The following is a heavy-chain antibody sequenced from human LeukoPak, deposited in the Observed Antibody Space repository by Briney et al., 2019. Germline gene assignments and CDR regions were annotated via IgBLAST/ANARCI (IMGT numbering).Heavy chain of an antibody. CDR1: GFSFSNHG. V-gene: IGHV3-30*03. CDR3: AREATWGQWYFDH. J-gene: IGHJ4*02. CDR2: IASDGGAK. Sequence: PGTSLRLSCVASGFSFSNHGMHWVRQAPGKGLEWVSVIASDGGAKFYADSVKGRFTLPRDNSKNMFFLQMNFLTVEDTAIYYCAREATWGQWYFDHWGQGTPVTVSS. D-gene: IGHD6-19*01.